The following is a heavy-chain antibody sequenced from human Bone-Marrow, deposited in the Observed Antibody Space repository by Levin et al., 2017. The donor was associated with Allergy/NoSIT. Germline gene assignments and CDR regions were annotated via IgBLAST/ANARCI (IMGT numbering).Heavy chain of an antibody. V-gene: IGHV4-59*01. Sequence: SCTVSGDSISGYYWTWIRQSPGKGLVWVGNIFHSGSTNYRPSLKSRVSISLNRATKQFSLNLTSVTPADTAVYFCARGRRDDNHDAYWFFDLWGRGTLVTVSS. CDR3: ARGRRDDNHDAYWFFDL. CDR1: GDSISGYY. D-gene: IGHD5-24*01. CDR2: IFHSGST. J-gene: IGHJ2*01.